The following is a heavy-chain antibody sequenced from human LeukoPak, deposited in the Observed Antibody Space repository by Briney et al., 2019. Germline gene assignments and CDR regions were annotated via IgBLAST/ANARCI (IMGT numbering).Heavy chain of an antibody. V-gene: IGHV1-2*02. CDR3: ARDSSGWYDGPNNWFDP. D-gene: IGHD6-19*01. J-gene: IGHJ5*02. CDR2: INPNSGGT. Sequence: ASVKVSCKASGYTFTSYGISWVRQAPGQGLEWMGWINPNSGGTNYAQKFQGRVTMTRDTSISTAYMELSRLRSDDTAVYYCARDSSGWYDGPNNWFDPWGQGTLVTVSS. CDR1: GYTFTSYG.